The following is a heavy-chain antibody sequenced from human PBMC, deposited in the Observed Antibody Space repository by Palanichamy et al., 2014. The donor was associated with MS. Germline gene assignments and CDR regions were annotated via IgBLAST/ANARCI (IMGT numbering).Heavy chain of an antibody. J-gene: IGHJ3*02. CDR1: GFTFSSYA. D-gene: IGHD1-26*01. Sequence: EVQLVESGGGLVQPGGSLRLSCAASGFTFSSYAMHWVRQAPGKGLEYVSAISSNGGSTYYASSVKGRFTISRDNSKNTLYLQMGSPRAEDMAVYYCARVLVGATEHGAFDIWGQGTMVTVSS. CDR3: ARVLVGATEHGAFDI. CDR2: ISSNGGST. V-gene: IGHV3-64*01.